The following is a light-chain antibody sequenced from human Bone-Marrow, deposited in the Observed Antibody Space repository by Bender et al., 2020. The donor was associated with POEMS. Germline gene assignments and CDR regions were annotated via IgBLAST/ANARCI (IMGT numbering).Light chain of an antibody. CDR3: CSYSHTNHIL. Sequence: QSALTQPRSVSGSPGQSVTMSCAGTSTDVDGYNFVSWYQQYPGKAPKLIIYDVSKRPSGVPDRFSGSKSGNTASLTIFGLQTEDEADYFCCSYSHTNHILFGGGTTLTVL. CDR1: STDVDGYNF. CDR2: DVS. J-gene: IGLJ2*01. V-gene: IGLV2-11*01.